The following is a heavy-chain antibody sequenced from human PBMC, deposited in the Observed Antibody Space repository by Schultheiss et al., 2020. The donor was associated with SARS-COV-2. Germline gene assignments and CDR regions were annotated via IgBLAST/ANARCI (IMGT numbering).Heavy chain of an antibody. D-gene: IGHD3-10*01. CDR1: GFTFSNYA. Sequence: GGSLRLSCAVSGFTFSNYAMIWVRQGPGKGLEWVSAISGSGDKTHYAESVKGRFTISRDNAKNSLYLQMNSLRAEDTAVYYCARDGTWFGELIGGMDVWGQGTTVTVSS. V-gene: IGHV3-23*01. J-gene: IGHJ6*02. CDR2: ISGSGDKT. CDR3: ARDGTWFGELIGGMDV.